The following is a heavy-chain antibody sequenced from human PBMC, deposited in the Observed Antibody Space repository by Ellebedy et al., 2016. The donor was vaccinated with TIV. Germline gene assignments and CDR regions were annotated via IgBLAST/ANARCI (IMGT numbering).Heavy chain of an antibody. Sequence: ASVKVSXKASGHLFTTYGIHWVRQAPGQSLEWMGWINTGNGNTKYSQKLQGRVTITRDTSATTAYMELSGLMSEDTAVYYCATREWQDPMDVWGQGTTVTVSS. V-gene: IGHV1-3*04. CDR2: INTGNGNT. J-gene: IGHJ6*02. D-gene: IGHD3-3*01. CDR1: GHLFTTYG. CDR3: ATREWQDPMDV.